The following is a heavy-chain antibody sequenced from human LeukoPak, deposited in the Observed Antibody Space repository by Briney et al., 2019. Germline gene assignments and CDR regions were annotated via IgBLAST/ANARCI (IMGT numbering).Heavy chain of an antibody. J-gene: IGHJ6*02. V-gene: IGHV3-21*01. CDR2: ISSSSSYI. CDR1: GFTFSSYS. D-gene: IGHD2-2*01. Sequence: PGGSLRLSCAASGFTFSSYSMNWVRQAPGKGLEWVSSISSSSSYIYYADSVKGRFTISRDNAKNSLYLQMNSLRAEDTAVYYCARGLGYCSSTSCYGGYYGMDVWGQGTTVTVSS. CDR3: ARGLGYCSSTSCYGGYYGMDV.